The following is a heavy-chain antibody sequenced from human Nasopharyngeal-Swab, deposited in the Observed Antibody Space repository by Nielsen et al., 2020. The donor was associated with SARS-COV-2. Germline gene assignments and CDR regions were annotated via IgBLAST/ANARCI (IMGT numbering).Heavy chain of an antibody. Sequence: SETLSLTCTVSGGSISSSRHRWGWIRQPPGKGLEWIGQILVNRYTEYHPSVRGRITVYADTSENYFSLRLSSVTAADTAVYYCARLDPFGSEDKWGQGTLVTASS. J-gene: IGHJ4*02. CDR2: ILVNRYT. CDR3: ARLDPFGSEDK. V-gene: IGHV4-39*02. D-gene: IGHD3-3*01. CDR1: GGSISSSRHR.